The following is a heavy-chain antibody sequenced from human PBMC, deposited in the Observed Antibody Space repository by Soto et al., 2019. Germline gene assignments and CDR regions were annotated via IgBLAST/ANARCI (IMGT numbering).Heavy chain of an antibody. J-gene: IGHJ4*02. D-gene: IGHD3-9*01. V-gene: IGHV4-30-4*02. CDR1: GVSINNGNDY. Sequence: SETLSLTCTVSGVSINNGNDYWTWIRQHPGKGLEWIGHVHYSGSIHYNPSLQSRVTMSVDTSKNQVSLELSSLRSDDTAVYYCAAQGLRYFDWLLRDWGQGTLVTVSS. CDR2: VHYSGSI. CDR3: AAQGLRYFDWLLRD.